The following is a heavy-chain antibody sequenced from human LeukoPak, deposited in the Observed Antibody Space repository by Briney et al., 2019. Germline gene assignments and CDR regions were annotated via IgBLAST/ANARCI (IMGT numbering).Heavy chain of an antibody. D-gene: IGHD3-3*01. J-gene: IGHJ6*03. CDR3: ARDLDRTGFLEWLSYYYYYYIDV. V-gene: IGHV3-7*01. CDR2: IKHDGSEK. Sequence: GGSLRLSCAASGFTFSSYWMSWVRQAPGKGLEWVANIKHDGSEKYYVDSVKGRFTISRDNAKNSLYLQMNSLRAEDTAVYYCARDLDRTGFLEWLSYYYYYYIDVSGKGTTVTVSS. CDR1: GFTFSSYW.